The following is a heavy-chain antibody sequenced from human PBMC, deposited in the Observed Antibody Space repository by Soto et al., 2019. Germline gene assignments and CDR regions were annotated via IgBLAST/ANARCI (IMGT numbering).Heavy chain of an antibody. J-gene: IGHJ6*02. CDR2: IYHSGST. V-gene: IGHV4-4*02. CDR1: GGSISSSNW. Sequence: PSETLSLTCAVSGGSISSSNWWSWVRQPPGKGLEWIGEIYHSGSTNYNPSLKSRVTISVDKSKNQFSLKLSSVTAADTAMYYCARGVLEWLLSAYSYYYGMDVWGQGTTVT. CDR3: ARGVLEWLLSAYSYYYGMDV. D-gene: IGHD3-3*01.